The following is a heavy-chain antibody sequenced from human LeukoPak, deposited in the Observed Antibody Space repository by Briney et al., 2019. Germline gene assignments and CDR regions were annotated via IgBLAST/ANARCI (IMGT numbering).Heavy chain of an antibody. Sequence: SVKVSCKASGGTFSSYAISWVRQAPGQGLEWMGGLIPIFGTANYAQKFQGRVTITADESTSTAYMELSSLRSEDTAVYYCAGAGSGWYSSGAYFDYWGQGTLVTVSS. J-gene: IGHJ4*02. CDR1: GGTFSSYA. CDR3: AGAGSGWYSSGAYFDY. D-gene: IGHD6-19*01. V-gene: IGHV1-69*13. CDR2: LIPIFGTA.